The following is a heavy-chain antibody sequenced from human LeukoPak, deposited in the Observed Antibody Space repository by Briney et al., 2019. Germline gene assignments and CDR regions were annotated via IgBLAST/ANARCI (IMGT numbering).Heavy chain of an antibody. CDR2: MNPNSGNT. V-gene: IGHV1-8*01. D-gene: IGHD3-10*01. CDR1: GYTFTSYD. J-gene: IGHJ5*02. CDR3: ARGLGLLWFGELLSGTNWFDP. Sequence: ASVKVSCKASGYTFTSYDINWVRQATGQGLEWMGWMNPNSGNTGYAQKFQGRVTMTRSTSISTAYMELSSLRSEDTAVYYCARGLGLLWFGELLSGTNWFDPWGQGTLVTVSS.